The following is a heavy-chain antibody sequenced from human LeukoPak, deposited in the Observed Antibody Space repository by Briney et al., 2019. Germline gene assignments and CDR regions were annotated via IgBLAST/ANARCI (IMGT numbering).Heavy chain of an antibody. CDR3: AKGQLVRGEFDY. D-gene: IGHD6-6*01. V-gene: IGHV3-23*01. CDR2: ISGSGAGT. J-gene: IGHJ4*02. CDR1: GFTFGSYA. Sequence: GGSLRLSCAASGFTFGSYAMSWVRQAPGKGLAWVSAISGSGAGTYYADSVKGRFTISRDNSKNTLYLQMNSLRAEDTAVYYCAKGQLVRGEFDYWGQGTLATVSS.